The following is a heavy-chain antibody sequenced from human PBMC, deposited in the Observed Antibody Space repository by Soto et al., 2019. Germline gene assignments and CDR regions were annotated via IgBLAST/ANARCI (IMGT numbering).Heavy chain of an antibody. D-gene: IGHD3-10*01. Sequence: ASVKVSCKASGDTFASFGFSWVRQAPGQGLEWLGWISAYNGNTHYAQKVRDRVTLTTDTSTNTAYMELRSLTSDDTAVYYCARDQGSITDRILQYWGQGPRVTVSS. J-gene: IGHJ4*02. CDR1: GDTFASFG. CDR2: ISAYNGNT. V-gene: IGHV1-18*01. CDR3: ARDQGSITDRILQY.